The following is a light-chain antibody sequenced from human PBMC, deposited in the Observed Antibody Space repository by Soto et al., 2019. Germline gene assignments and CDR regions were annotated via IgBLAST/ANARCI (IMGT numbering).Light chain of an antibody. CDR2: AAS. CDR3: QQIYNAPLT. V-gene: IGKV1-39*01. CDR1: QSITTY. Sequence: DIQMTQSPSSLSASVGDRVTITCRASQSITTYLNWYRQKPGKAPKLLIYAASSLQSGVPSRFSGSGYETEFTLSISSLQPEDFATYFCQQIYNAPLTVGGGTKVDIK. J-gene: IGKJ4*01.